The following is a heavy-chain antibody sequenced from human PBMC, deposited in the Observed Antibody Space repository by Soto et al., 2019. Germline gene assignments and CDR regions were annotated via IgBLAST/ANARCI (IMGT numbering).Heavy chain of an antibody. CDR2: FTDSGIT. J-gene: IGHJ1*01. CDR1: GGSFSDYY. Sequence: QGQLQQWGAGLLKPSETLSLICAGYGGSFSDYYWGWIRQPPGKGLEFIGEFTDSGITNYNPSLKSRVTVSADTSNHQFSLTLRSVTAADTAVYYCARSRGGVQDWGQGTLVTVSS. D-gene: IGHD3-10*01. CDR3: ARSRGGVQD. V-gene: IGHV4-34*01.